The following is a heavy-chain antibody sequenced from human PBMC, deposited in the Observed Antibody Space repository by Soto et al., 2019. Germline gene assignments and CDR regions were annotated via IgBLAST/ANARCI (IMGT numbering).Heavy chain of an antibody. CDR3: ARVAGLTIFGVVDDAFAI. Sequence: ASVKVSCKASGYTFTSYDINWVRQATGQGLEWMGWMNPNSGNTGYAQKFLGRVTMTRNTPISTAYMELSSVRSEDTAVYYCARVAGLTIFGVVDDAFAIWGQGTMVTVSS. D-gene: IGHD3-3*01. CDR1: GYTFTSYD. CDR2: MNPNSGNT. J-gene: IGHJ3*02. V-gene: IGHV1-8*01.